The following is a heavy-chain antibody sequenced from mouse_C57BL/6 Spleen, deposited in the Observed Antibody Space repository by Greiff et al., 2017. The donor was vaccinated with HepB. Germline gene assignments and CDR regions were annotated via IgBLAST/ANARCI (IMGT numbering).Heavy chain of an antibody. CDR3: TRCPYYGSSYGFAF. CDR2: IDPETGGT. Sequence: LVESGAELVRPGASVTLSCKASGYTFTDYEMHWVKQTPVHGLEWIGAIDPETGGTAYNQKFKGKAILTADKSSSTAYMELRSLTSEDSAVYYCTRCPYYGSSYGFAFWGQGTLVTVSA. CDR1: GYTFTDYE. V-gene: IGHV1-15*01. J-gene: IGHJ3*01. D-gene: IGHD1-1*01.